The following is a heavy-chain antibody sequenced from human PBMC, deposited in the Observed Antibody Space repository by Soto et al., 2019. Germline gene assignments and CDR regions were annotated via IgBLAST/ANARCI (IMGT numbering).Heavy chain of an antibody. V-gene: IGHV3-15*01. D-gene: IGHD1-7*01. CDR2: IKTKSDGATT. CDR1: GFTFSNAW. Sequence: GGSLRLSCAASGFTFSNAWMNWVRQSPGKGLEWVGRIKTKSDGATTDYAAPVKGRFTISRDDSRNTLYLQMNSLKAEDTAVYYCTALTGTTMALDYWGQGTLVTVSS. J-gene: IGHJ4*02. CDR3: TALTGTTMALDY.